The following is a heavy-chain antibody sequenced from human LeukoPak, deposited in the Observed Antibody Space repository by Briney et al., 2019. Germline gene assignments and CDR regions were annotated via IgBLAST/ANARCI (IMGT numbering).Heavy chain of an antibody. CDR2: IYYSGST. CDR1: GYSIGSGHY. D-gene: IGHD5-18*01. J-gene: IGHJ4*02. V-gene: IGHV4-38-2*01. Sequence: SETLSLTCAVSGYSIGSGHYWGWIRQPPGKGLEWIGSIYYSGSTYYNPSLKSRVTLSVDTSKNQFSLKLSSMTAADTAVYYCARSPDTAMIDYWGQGTLVTVSS. CDR3: ARSPDTAMIDY.